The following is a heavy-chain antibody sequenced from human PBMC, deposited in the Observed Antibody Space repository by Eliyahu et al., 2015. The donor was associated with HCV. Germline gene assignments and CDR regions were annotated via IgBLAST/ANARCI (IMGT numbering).Heavy chain of an antibody. CDR3: AKDRRRYNYGYDFDY. V-gene: IGHV3-43*01. Sequence: VHLVQSGGVVVRPGGSLRLTCSASXFPFNXYTMXWVRQIPGKGLEWLSLISWDGPGTKFADSVKGRFTISRDNSTNSLLLQMNSLRTEDTAYYYCAKDRRRYNYGYDFDYWGQGTLVTVSS. CDR1: XFPFNXYT. J-gene: IGHJ4*02. D-gene: IGHD5-18*01. CDR2: ISWDGPGT.